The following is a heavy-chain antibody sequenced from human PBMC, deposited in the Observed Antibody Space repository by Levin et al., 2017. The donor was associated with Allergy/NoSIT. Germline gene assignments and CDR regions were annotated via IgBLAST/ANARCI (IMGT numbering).Heavy chain of an antibody. J-gene: IGHJ4*02. CDR1: GYTFTGYY. D-gene: IGHD4-17*01. CDR3: ARDVGFDTVTTFFDY. CDR2: INPNSGGT. V-gene: IGHV1-2*02. Sequence: GASVKVSCKASGYTFTGYYMHWVRQAPGQGLEWMGWINPNSGGTNYAQKFQGRVTMTRDTSISTAYMELSRLRSDDTAVYYCARDVGFDTVTTFFDYWGQGTLVTVSS.